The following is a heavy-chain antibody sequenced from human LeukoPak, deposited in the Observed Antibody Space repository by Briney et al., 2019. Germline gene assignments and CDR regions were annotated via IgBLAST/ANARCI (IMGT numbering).Heavy chain of an antibody. CDR2: ISSNGGST. D-gene: IGHD3-10*01. J-gene: IGHJ4*02. CDR3: ARVEGYGSGSYTD. Sequence: GGSLRLSCAASGFTFSSYAMHWVRQAPGKGLEYVSAISSNGGSTYYANSVKDRFTISRDNSKNTLYLQMGSLRAEDMAVYYCARVEGYGSGSYTDWGQGTLVTVSS. CDR1: GFTFSSYA. V-gene: IGHV3-64*01.